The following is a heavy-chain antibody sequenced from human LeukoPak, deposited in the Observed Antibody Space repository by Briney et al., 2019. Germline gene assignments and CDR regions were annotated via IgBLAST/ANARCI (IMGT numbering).Heavy chain of an antibody. V-gene: IGHV3-64*01. J-gene: IGHJ3*02. D-gene: IGHD2-8*02. CDR3: ARLVPDAFDI. Sequence: GGSLRLSCAASGFTFSSYAMHWVRQAPGKGLEYVSAISSNGGSTYYANSVKGRFTISRDNSKNTLYLQMGSLRAEDMAVYYCARLVPDAFDIWGQGTMVTVSS. CDR2: ISSNGGST. CDR1: GFTFSSYA.